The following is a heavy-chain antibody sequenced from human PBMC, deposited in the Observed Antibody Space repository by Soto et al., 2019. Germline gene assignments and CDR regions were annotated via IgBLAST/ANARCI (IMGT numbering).Heavy chain of an antibody. D-gene: IGHD3-22*01. CDR3: ARGRDSSGYYYGLFDP. Sequence: QVQLQQWGAGLLKPSETLSLTCAVYGGSFSGYYWSGIRQPPGKGLEWIGEINHSGSTNYNPSLKSRVTISVDTSKNQFSLKLSSVTAADTAVYYCARGRDSSGYYYGLFDPWRQGTLVTVSS. CDR1: GGSFSGYY. J-gene: IGHJ5*02. CDR2: INHSGST. V-gene: IGHV4-34*01.